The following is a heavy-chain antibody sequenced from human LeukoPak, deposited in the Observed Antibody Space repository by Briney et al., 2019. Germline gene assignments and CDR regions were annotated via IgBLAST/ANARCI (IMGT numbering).Heavy chain of an antibody. D-gene: IGHD1-26*01. Sequence: SETLSLTCTVSGGSISSGSYYWSWIRQPPGKGLEWIGEINHSGSTNYNPSLKSRVTISVDTSKNQFSLKLSSVTAADTAVYYCARRAWVIGEHYFDYWGQGTLVTVSS. CDR2: INHSGST. J-gene: IGHJ4*02. V-gene: IGHV4-39*07. CDR3: ARRAWVIGEHYFDY. CDR1: GGSISSGSYY.